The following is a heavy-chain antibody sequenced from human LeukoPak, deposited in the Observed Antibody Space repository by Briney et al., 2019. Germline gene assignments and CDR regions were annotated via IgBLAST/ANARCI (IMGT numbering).Heavy chain of an antibody. D-gene: IGHD6-19*01. J-gene: IGHJ5*02. Sequence: ASVKVSCKVSGYTLTELSMHWVRQAPGKGLEWMGGFDPEDGETIYAQKFQGRVTMTEDTSTDTAYMELSSLRSEDTAVYYCATVTLRYSSGWTPSAFDPWGQGTLVTVSS. CDR1: GYTLTELS. CDR3: ATVTLRYSSGWTPSAFDP. CDR2: FDPEDGET. V-gene: IGHV1-24*01.